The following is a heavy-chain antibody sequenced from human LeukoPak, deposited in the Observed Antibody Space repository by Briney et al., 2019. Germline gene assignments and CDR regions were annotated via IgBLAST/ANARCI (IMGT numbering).Heavy chain of an antibody. J-gene: IGHJ4*02. Sequence: PVGSLRLSCAASGFTISTYAMTWVRQAPGKGLEWVSSITSSGATTYYADSVKGRFTISRDISKNTLYLQMNSLTAEDSAVYYCAKEFIAGDGHVDCDSWGQGTLVTVSS. CDR1: GFTISTYA. V-gene: IGHV3-23*01. CDR3: AKEFIAGDGHVDCDS. D-gene: IGHD5-24*01. CDR2: ITSSGATT.